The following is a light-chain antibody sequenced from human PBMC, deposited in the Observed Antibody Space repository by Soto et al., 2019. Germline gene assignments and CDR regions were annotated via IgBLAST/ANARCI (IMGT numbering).Light chain of an antibody. CDR2: DVS. CDR3: SSYTSSSTLV. J-gene: IGLJ2*01. V-gene: IGLV2-14*01. Sequence: QSALTQPASVSGSPGQSITISCTGTSSDVGGYNYVSWYQQHPGKAPKLMIYDVSNRPSGVSNRFSGSKSGNTASLTISGLHAEDEADYYCSSYTSSSTLVFGGGPKLTVL. CDR1: SSDVGGYNY.